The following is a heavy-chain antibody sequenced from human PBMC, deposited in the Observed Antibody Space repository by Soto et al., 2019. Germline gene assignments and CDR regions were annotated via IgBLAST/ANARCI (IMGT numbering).Heavy chain of an antibody. V-gene: IGHV4-31*03. D-gene: IGHD5-18*01. CDR1: CDSISSATHY. J-gene: IGHJ6*02. CDR3: ARDRLMATAGTARHYFGLDV. CDR2: VSSSGNS. Sequence: SETLSLTCTVSCDSISSATHYWNWIRQHPGKGLEWIGYVSSSGNSYYNPSLKSRLTISVDTSKNQFSLNLSSVTAADTAVYYCARDRLMATAGTARHYFGLDVWGQGTTVTVSS.